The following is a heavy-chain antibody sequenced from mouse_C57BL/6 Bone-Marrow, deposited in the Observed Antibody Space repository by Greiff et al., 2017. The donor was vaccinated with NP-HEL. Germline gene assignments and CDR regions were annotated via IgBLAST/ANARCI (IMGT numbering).Heavy chain of an antibody. CDR2: INPNNGGT. V-gene: IGHV1-18*01. CDR1: GYTFTDYN. CDR3: ARDHDDAGFAY. D-gene: IGHD2-4*01. Sequence: VQLKQSGPELVKPGASVKIPCKASGYTFTDYNMDWVKQSHGKSLEWIGDINPNNGGTIYNQKFKGMATLTVDTSSSTAYMELRSLTSEDTAVYDCARDHDDAGFAYWGKGTLVTGSA. J-gene: IGHJ3*01.